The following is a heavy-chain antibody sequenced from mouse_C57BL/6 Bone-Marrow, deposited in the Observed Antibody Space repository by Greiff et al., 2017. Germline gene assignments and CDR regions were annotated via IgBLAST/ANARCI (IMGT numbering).Heavy chain of an antibody. CDR1: GYAFTNYL. CDR2: INPGSGGT. V-gene: IGHV1-54*01. J-gene: IGHJ3*01. D-gene: IGHD1-1*01. CDR3: ARYKYYGSSYDAWFAY. Sequence: QVQLKESGAELVRPGTSVKVSCKASGYAFTNYLIEWVKQRPGQGLEWIGVINPGSGGTNYNEKFKGKATLTADKSSSTAYMQLSSLTSEDSAVYFCARYKYYGSSYDAWFAYWGQGTLVTVSA.